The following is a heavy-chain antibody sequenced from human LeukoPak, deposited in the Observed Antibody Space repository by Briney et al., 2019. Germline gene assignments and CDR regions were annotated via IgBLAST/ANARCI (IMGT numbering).Heavy chain of an antibody. D-gene: IGHD6-19*01. CDR2: IYSGGST. CDR3: AEYNSDGGYLDY. J-gene: IGHJ4*03. CDR1: GFTVSSKF. Sequence: PGGSLRLSCAASGFTVSSKFMSWVRLAPGKGLEWVSVIYSGGSTHYADSVKGRFTISRDNSKNTLYLQMNSLRAEDTAVYYCAEYNSDGGYLDYWGQGTLVTVSS. V-gene: IGHV3-53*01.